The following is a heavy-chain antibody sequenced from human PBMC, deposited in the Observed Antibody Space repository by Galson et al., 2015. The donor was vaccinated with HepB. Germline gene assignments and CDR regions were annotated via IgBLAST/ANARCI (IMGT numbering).Heavy chain of an antibody. V-gene: IGHV3-23*01. Sequence: SLRLSCAASGFTFSSYAMSWVRQAPGKGLEWVSAISGSGGSTYYADSVKGRFTISRDNSKNTLYLQMNSLRAEDTAVYYCAKLGYSSGWQEYFQHWGQGTLGTASS. J-gene: IGHJ1*01. D-gene: IGHD6-19*01. CDR2: ISGSGGST. CDR3: AKLGYSSGWQEYFQH. CDR1: GFTFSSYA.